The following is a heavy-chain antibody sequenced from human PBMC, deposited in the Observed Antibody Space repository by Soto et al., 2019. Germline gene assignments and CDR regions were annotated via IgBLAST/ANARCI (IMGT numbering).Heavy chain of an antibody. CDR2: ISGSGGST. J-gene: IGHJ4*02. Sequence: ETLSLTCAVYGGSFSGYYWSWVRQAPGKGLEWVSAISGSGGSTYYADSVKGRFTISRDNSKNTLYLQMNNLRAEDTAVYSCAKDFYGSGSYYAFDYWGQGTPVTVSS. CDR3: AKDFYGSGSYYAFDY. CDR1: GGSFSGYY. V-gene: IGHV3-23*01. D-gene: IGHD3-10*01.